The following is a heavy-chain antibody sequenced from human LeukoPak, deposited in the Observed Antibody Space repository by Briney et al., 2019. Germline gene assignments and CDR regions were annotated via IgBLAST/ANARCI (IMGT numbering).Heavy chain of an antibody. D-gene: IGHD2-21*02. V-gene: IGHV5-51*01. Sequence: GESLKISCKGSGYSFTSYWIGWVRPMPGKGLEWMGIIDPGDSDTRYSPSFQGQVTISADKSISTAYLQWSSLKASDTAMYYCAGAGSPYCGGDCYRDAFDIWGQGTMVTVSS. CDR3: AGAGSPYCGGDCYRDAFDI. CDR1: GYSFTSYW. CDR2: IDPGDSDT. J-gene: IGHJ3*02.